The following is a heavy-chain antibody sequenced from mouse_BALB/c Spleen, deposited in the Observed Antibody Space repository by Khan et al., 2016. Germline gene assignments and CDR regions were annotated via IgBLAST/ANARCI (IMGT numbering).Heavy chain of an antibody. CDR3: VSAYDYDGGFAY. V-gene: IGHV2-6-7*01. J-gene: IGHJ3*01. CDR1: GFTITGFA. Sequence: QVQLKESGPGLVAPSQSLSLTCTASGFTITGFAVNWVRQPPGKGLEWLGVIWGDGSIDYESALKSRLSTSTDNSKSQVFLKLNSLQTDDSAGDCCVSAYDYDGGFAYWGQGTLVTVSA. D-gene: IGHD2-4*01. CDR2: IWGDGSI.